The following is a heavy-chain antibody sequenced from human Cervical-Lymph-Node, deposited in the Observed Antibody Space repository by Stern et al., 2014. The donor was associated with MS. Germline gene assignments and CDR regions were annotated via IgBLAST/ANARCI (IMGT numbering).Heavy chain of an antibody. CDR3: ARGRGYYYYSYIDV. Sequence: QVQLVQSGAEVKKPGSSVKVSCTASGGTFNSYTLSWVRQAPGHGLEWMGGCMPMLGTANYAQKFQGRVTITADESTSTSNMELSSLRSDDTAVYYCARGRGYYYYSYIDVWGQGTTVTVSS. D-gene: IGHD3-10*01. J-gene: IGHJ6*02. V-gene: IGHV1-69*01. CDR1: GGTFNSYT. CDR2: CMPMLGTA.